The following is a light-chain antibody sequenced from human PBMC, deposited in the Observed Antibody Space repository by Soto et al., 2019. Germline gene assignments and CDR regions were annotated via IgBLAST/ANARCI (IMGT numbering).Light chain of an antibody. V-gene: IGKV3-15*01. Sequence: EIVLTQSPATLSVSPGERATLSCRASQSVRSNLAWYQQKPGQGPRLLIFGASTRATNSPARFSGSGSGTEFTLTISSLQSEEFAVYYCQQYINWPPLTFGGGTKVEIK. CDR1: QSVRSN. CDR3: QQYINWPPLT. J-gene: IGKJ4*01. CDR2: GAS.